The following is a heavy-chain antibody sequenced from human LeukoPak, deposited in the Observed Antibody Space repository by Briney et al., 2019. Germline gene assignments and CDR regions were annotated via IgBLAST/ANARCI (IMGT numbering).Heavy chain of an antibody. J-gene: IGHJ4*02. Sequence: GGSLRLSCAASGLTFSSHWMTWVRQAPGKGLEWVANIKQDGSKKSYVDSVKGRFTISRDNAKNSLYLQMNSLRAEDTAIYYCTRVGYIDEGIDYWGQGTLVTVSS. CDR1: GLTFSSHW. V-gene: IGHV3-7*04. CDR2: IKQDGSKK. CDR3: TRVGYIDEGIDY. D-gene: IGHD5-24*01.